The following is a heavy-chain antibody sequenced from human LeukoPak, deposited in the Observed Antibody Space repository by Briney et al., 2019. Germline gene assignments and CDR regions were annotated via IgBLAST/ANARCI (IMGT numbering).Heavy chain of an antibody. CDR2: ISTDSLTI. J-gene: IGHJ4*02. D-gene: IGHD3-10*01. CDR1: GFTFSSHA. V-gene: IGHV3-48*04. CDR3: ARGIWYYYGSGTRYFDY. Sequence: PGGSLRLSCAASGFTFSSHAMNWVRQAPGKGLEWISSISTDSLTIKYADFVSGQFAISRDNAEHLLYLQMNSLRAEDTAVYYCARGIWYYYGSGTRYFDYWGQGTLVTVSS.